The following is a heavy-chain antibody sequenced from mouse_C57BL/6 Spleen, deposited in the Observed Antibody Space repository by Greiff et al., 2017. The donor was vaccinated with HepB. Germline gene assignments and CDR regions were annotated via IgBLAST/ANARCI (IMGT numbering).Heavy chain of an antibody. D-gene: IGHD2-3*01. CDR3: ARSRDGYYVYYFDY. Sequence: QVQLKQPGAELVKPGASVKMSCKASGYTFTSYWITWVKQRPGQGLEWIGDIYPGSGSTNYNEKFKSKATLTVDTSSSTAYMQLSSLTSEDSAVYYCARSRDGYYVYYFDYWGQGTTLTVSS. V-gene: IGHV1-55*01. CDR1: GYTFTSYW. CDR2: IYPGSGST. J-gene: IGHJ2*01.